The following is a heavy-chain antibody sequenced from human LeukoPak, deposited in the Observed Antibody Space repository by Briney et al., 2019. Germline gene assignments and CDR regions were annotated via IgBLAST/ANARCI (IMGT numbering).Heavy chain of an antibody. CDR3: ARYNGYDSSPLDY. CDR1: GYGFTFQW. J-gene: IGHJ4*02. D-gene: IGHD3-22*01. Sequence: GESLKISCKASGYGFTFQWIAWVRQMPEKGLGWMGIIYPGDSDTRYSPSFQGQVTISADKSISTAYLQWSSLKASDTAMYYCARYNGYDSSPLDYWGQGTLVTVSS. V-gene: IGHV5-51*01. CDR2: IYPGDSDT.